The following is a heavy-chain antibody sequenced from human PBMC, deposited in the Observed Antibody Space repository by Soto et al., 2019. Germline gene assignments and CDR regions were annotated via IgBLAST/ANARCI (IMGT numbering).Heavy chain of an antibody. CDR1: EVTFSNYA. D-gene: IGHD3-22*01. Sequence: EVQLLESGGGLVQPGGSLRLSCAASEVTFSNYAMSWVRQAPGKGLEWVSTISGNGGNTYYADSVKGRFTISRDNSKNTLYLQMNSLRAEDTAVYYCATRVYDSSGYYRHYYYGMDVWGQGTTVTVSS. J-gene: IGHJ6*02. CDR2: ISGNGGNT. CDR3: ATRVYDSSGYYRHYYYGMDV. V-gene: IGHV3-23*01.